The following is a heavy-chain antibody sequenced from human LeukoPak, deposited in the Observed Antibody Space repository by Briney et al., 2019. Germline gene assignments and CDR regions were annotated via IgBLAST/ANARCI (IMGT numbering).Heavy chain of an antibody. D-gene: IGHD3-16*01. CDR1: GFTFSSYA. Sequence: GGSLRHSCAAPGFTFSSYAMHWVRKAPGKGLEWVAVISYDGSNKYYADSVKGRFTISRDNSKNTLYLQMNSLRAEDTVVYYCARDTLEFGYFDYWGQGTLVTVSS. V-gene: IGHV3-30*04. CDR2: ISYDGSNK. J-gene: IGHJ4*02. CDR3: ARDTLEFGYFDY.